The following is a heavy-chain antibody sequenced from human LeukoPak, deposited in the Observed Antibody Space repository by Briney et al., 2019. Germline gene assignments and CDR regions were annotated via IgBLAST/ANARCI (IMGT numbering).Heavy chain of an antibody. CDR3: ARVTYSSGWYYRYYYYGMDV. J-gene: IGHJ6*02. V-gene: IGHV1-18*01. Sequence: ASVKVSCKASGYTFTSYGISWVRQAPGQGLEWMGWISAYNGNTNYAQKLQGRVTMTTDTSTSTAYMELRSLRSDDTAVYYCARVTYSSGWYYRYYYYGMDVWGQGTTVTVSS. CDR1: GYTFTSYG. D-gene: IGHD6-19*01. CDR2: ISAYNGNT.